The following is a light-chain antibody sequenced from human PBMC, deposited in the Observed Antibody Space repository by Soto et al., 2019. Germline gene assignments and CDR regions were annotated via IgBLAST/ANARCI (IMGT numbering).Light chain of an antibody. J-gene: IGKJ4*01. CDR3: QQYNTYPLT. CDR1: QSIGTW. CDR2: KAS. Sequence: DIPMTQSPSTLSASVEDRVTITCRASQSIGTWLAWYQQKPGKAPKLLIYKASSLEGGGTSRFSGSGSGTDFNITISSLQPDDFASYYCQQYNTYPLTFGGGTTVEIK. V-gene: IGKV1-5*03.